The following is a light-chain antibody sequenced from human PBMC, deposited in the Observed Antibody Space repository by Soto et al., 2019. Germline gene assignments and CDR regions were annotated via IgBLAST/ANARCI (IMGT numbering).Light chain of an antibody. J-gene: IGKJ4*01. Sequence: EIVLTQSPATLSLSPGERATLSCRASQSISSHLAWYQQKPGQAPRLLIYDASNRATGIPARFSGSGSGTDFSLTISSLEPENFAVYYCQQRRNCPLTFGGGTKVEIK. CDR2: DAS. V-gene: IGKV3-11*01. CDR3: QQRRNCPLT. CDR1: QSISSH.